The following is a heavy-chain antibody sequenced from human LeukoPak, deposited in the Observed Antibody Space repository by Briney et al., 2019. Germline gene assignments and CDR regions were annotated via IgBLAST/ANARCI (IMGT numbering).Heavy chain of an antibody. CDR2: IYSGSST. CDR3: ARASGWLHFDY. J-gene: IGHJ4*02. D-gene: IGHD6-19*01. CDR1: GFTVSGNY. Sequence: GGSLRLSCAASGFTVSGNYMSWVRQAPGKGLEWVSVIYSGSSTQYADSVKGRFTISRDNSKNTLYLQMNSLRAEDTAVYYCARASGWLHFDYWGQGTLVTVSS. V-gene: IGHV3-66*01.